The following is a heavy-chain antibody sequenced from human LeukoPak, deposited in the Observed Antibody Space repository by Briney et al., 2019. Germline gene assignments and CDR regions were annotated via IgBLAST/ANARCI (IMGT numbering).Heavy chain of an antibody. J-gene: IGHJ4*02. CDR2: IYYSGST. D-gene: IGHD2-15*01. CDR3: AYCSGGSCYSEAKFDY. V-gene: IGHV4-30-4*01. Sequence: PSQTLSITCTVSGGSISSGDYYWSWIRQPPGKGLEWIGYIYYSGSTYYSPSLKSRVTISVDTSKNQFSLKLSSVTAADTAVYYCAYCSGGSCYSEAKFDYWGQGTLVTVSS. CDR1: GGSISSGDYY.